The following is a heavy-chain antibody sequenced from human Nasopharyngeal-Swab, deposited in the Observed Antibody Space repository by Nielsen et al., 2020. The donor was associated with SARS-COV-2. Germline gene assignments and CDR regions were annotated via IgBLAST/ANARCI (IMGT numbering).Heavy chain of an antibody. J-gene: IGHJ6*02. D-gene: IGHD3-10*01. Sequence: SETLSLTCTVSGGSISSSSYYWGWIRQPPGKGLEWIGSIYYSGSTYYNPSLKSRVTISVDTSKNQFSLKLSSVTAADTAVYYCARGGYYGSGSPYPSYYYGMDVWGQGTTVTVSS. V-gene: IGHV4-39*01. CDR2: IYYSGST. CDR1: GGSISSSSYY. CDR3: ARGGYYGSGSPYPSYYYGMDV.